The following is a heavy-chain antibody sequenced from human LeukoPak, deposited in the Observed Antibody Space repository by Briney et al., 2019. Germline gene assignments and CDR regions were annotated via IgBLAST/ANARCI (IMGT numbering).Heavy chain of an antibody. J-gene: IGHJ6*03. CDR3: ARGLVATDSHYYMDV. CDR1: GGSINSSSYY. CDR2: IYHSGNT. V-gene: IGHV4-39*07. Sequence: SPSETLSLTCTVSGGSINSSSYYWGWIRQPPGEGLEWIGDIYHSGNTYYNPSLKSRVTISVDTSRNRFSLKVSSVTAADTGEYYCARGLVATDSHYYMDVWGKGTTVTVSS. D-gene: IGHD2-2*01.